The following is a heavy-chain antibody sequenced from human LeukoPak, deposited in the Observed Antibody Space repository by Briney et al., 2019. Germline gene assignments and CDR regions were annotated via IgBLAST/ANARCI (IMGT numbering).Heavy chain of an antibody. D-gene: IGHD2-2*01. CDR3: ARAYCSSTRCSYYFDS. CDR2: ISSSSTYI. Sequence: PGGSLRLSCAASGFTFSSYSMNLVRQAPGKGLEWISSISSSSTYIYYADSVKGRFTISRDNAKNSLYLQMNSLRAEDTAVYYCARAYCSSTRCSYYFDSWGQGTLVTVSS. CDR1: GFTFSSYS. J-gene: IGHJ4*02. V-gene: IGHV3-21*01.